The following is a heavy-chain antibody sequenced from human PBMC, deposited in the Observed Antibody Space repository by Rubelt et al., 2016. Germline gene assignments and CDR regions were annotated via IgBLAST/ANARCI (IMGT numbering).Heavy chain of an antibody. Sequence: QVQLQESGPGLVKPSETLSLTCTVSGGSISNYYWSWIRQPPGKGLEWIAYIYYSGSTNYNPSLKSRVTISVDTSKNQYSLKLSSVTAADTAVYYCARGGQRVADYWGQGTQVMVSS. J-gene: IGHJ4*02. V-gene: IGHV4-59*01. CDR1: GGSISNYY. CDR3: ARGGQRVADY. D-gene: IGHD6-6*01. CDR2: IYYSGST.